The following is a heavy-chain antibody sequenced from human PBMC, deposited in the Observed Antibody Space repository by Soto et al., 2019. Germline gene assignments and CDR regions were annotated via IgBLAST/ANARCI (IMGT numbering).Heavy chain of an antibody. J-gene: IGHJ4*02. CDR2: IYTSGST. Sequence: SETLSLTCTVSGGSISSYYWSWIRQPAGKGLEWIGRIYTSGSTNYNPSLKSRVTMSVDTSKNQFSLKLSSVTAADTAVYYCARDSLSEGGAAFDYWGQGTLVTVSS. D-gene: IGHD1-26*01. CDR3: ARDSLSEGGAAFDY. V-gene: IGHV4-4*07. CDR1: GGSISSYY.